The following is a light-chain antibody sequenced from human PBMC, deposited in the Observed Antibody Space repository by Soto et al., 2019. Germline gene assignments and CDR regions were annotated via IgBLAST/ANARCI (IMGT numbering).Light chain of an antibody. Sequence: EIVFTQSPGTLSLSPGEGATLSCWAIQILSSNYLAWYQQKPGQAPRLLIYGESRRATGIPDRFSGSGSGTDFTLAIRRLEPEDSAVYYCQQYGGSPSITFGQGTRLEI. CDR2: GES. CDR1: QILSSNY. CDR3: QQYGGSPSIT. V-gene: IGKV3-20*01. J-gene: IGKJ5*01.